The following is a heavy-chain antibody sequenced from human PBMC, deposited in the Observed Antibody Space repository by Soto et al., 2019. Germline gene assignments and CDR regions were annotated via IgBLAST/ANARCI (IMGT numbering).Heavy chain of an antibody. CDR2: ISAYNGNT. J-gene: IGHJ5*02. CDR3: AREGPPDCSSPICDAGDWFEP. CDR1: GYIFTSYG. Sequence: VQLVQSGAEVKKPGASVKVSCKASGYIFTSYGISWVRQAPGQGLEWMGWISAYNGNTNYAQKLQGRVNMTTDTSTRTAYRELRSQRSDDTDVYYCAREGPPDCSSPICDAGDWFEPWGQGTLVTVSS. D-gene: IGHD2-2*01. V-gene: IGHV1-18*01.